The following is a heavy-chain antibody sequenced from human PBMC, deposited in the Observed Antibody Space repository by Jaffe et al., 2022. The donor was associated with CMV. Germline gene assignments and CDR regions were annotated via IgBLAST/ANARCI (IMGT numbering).Heavy chain of an antibody. CDR2: IYSGGST. V-gene: IGHV3-66*01. Sequence: EVQLVESGGGLVQPGGSLRLSCAASGFTVSSNYMSWVRQAPGKGLEWVSVIYSGGSTYYADSVKGRFTISRDNSKNTLYLQMNSLRAEDTAVYYCARGGVVVAATLYYYYYYYMDVWGKGTTVTVSS. D-gene: IGHD2-15*01. CDR3: ARGGVVVAATLYYYYYYYMDV. J-gene: IGHJ6*03. CDR1: GFTVSSNY.